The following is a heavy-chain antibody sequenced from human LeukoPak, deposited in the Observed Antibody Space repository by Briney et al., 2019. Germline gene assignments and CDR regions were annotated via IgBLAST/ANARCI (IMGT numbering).Heavy chain of an antibody. J-gene: IGHJ3*01. Sequence: SETLSLTCTVSGGSISSYYWSWIRQPAGKGLEWIGRIYSSGSTTYNPSLKSRVTMSVDTSKNQFSLKLSSVTAADTAVYYCARGGTVIGPSVLWGQGTMVTVSS. V-gene: IGHV4-4*07. CDR3: ARGGTVIGPSVL. CDR1: GGSISSYY. D-gene: IGHD3-16*02. CDR2: IYSSGST.